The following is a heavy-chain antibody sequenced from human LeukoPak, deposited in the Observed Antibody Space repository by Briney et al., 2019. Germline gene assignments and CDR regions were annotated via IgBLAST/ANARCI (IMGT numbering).Heavy chain of an antibody. CDR2: INPSGIGT. CDR3: ARGEDYYGSGSYSDY. J-gene: IGHJ4*02. CDR1: GYTFTSYY. D-gene: IGHD3-10*01. Sequence: ASVKVSCKASGYTFTSYYMHWVRQAPGQGLEWMGIINPSGIGTSYAQKFQGRVTMTRDTSTSTVYMELSSLRSEDTAVYYCARGEDYYGSGSYSDYWGQGTLVTVSS. V-gene: IGHV1-46*01.